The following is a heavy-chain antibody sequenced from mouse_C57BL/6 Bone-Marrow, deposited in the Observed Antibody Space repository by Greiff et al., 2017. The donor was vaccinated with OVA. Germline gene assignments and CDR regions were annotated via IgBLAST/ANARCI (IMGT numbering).Heavy chain of an antibody. V-gene: IGHV1-63*01. D-gene: IGHD4-1*01. Sequence: LQESGAELVRPGTSVKMSCKASGYTFTNYWIGWAKQRPGHGLEWIGDIYPGGGYTNYNEKFKGKATLTADKSSSTAYMQFSSLTSEDSAIYYCARRANLYYFDYWGKGTTLTVSS. J-gene: IGHJ2*01. CDR1: GYTFTNYW. CDR2: IYPGGGYT. CDR3: ARRANLYYFDY.